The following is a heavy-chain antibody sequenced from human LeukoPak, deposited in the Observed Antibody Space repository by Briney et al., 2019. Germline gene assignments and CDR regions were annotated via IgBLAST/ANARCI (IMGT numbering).Heavy chain of an antibody. D-gene: IGHD3-22*01. V-gene: IGHV4-34*01. CDR3: ARKWLSNTPYYYYYYMDV. J-gene: IGHJ6*03. CDR1: GGSFSGYY. CDR2: INHSGST. Sequence: NPSETLSLTCAVYGGSFSGYYWSWIRQPPGKGLEWIGEINHSGSTNYNPSLKSRVTISVDTSKNQFSLKLSSVTAADTAVYYCARKWLSNTPYYYYYYMDVWGKGTTVTVSS.